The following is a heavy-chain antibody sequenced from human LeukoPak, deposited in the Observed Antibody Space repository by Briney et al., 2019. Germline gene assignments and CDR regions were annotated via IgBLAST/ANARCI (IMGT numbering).Heavy chain of an antibody. V-gene: IGHV1-18*01. CDR2: ISAYNGNT. CDR3: ARALLDRYSSSWKEY. CDR1: GFTFTSYG. D-gene: IGHD6-13*01. J-gene: IGHJ4*02. Sequence: ASVKVSCKASGFTFTSYGFSWVRQAPGQGLEWMGWISAYNGNTNYAQNLQGRVTMTTDTSTSTAYMELRSLRAEDTAVYYCARALLDRYSSSWKEYWGQGTLVTVSS.